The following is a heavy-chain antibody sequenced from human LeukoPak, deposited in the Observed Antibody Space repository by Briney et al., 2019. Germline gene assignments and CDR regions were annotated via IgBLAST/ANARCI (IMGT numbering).Heavy chain of an antibody. CDR2: INPNSGGT. CDR3: ARAAYDYGDSLDY. CDR1: GYTFTGYY. Sequence: ASVKVSCKASGYTFTGYYMHWVLQAPGQGLEWMGWINPNSGGTNYAQKFQGRVTMTRDTSISTAYMELSRLRSDDTAVYYCARAAYDYGDSLDYWGQGTLVTVSS. J-gene: IGHJ4*02. D-gene: IGHD4-17*01. V-gene: IGHV1-2*02.